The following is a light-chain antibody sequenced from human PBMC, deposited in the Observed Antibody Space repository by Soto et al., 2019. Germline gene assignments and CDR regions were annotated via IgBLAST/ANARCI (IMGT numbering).Light chain of an antibody. CDR3: QQYGSSPT. V-gene: IGKV3-20*01. CDR2: GAS. J-gene: IGKJ1*01. CDR1: ESVRSSY. Sequence: EIILTQSPGTLSLSPGERATLSCRASESVRSSYLAWYQQKPGQAPRLLIYGASSRATDIPDGFSGSGSGTDFSLTISRLEPEDFAVYYCQQYGSSPTFGQGTKVEIK.